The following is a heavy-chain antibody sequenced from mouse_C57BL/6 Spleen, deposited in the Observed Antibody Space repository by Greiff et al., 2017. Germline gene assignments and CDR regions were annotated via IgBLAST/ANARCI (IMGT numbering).Heavy chain of an antibody. D-gene: IGHD2-1*01. Sequence: EVHLVQSGGDLVKPGGSLKLSCAASGFTFSSYGMPWVRQTPDKRLEWVATISSGGSYTYYPDSVKGRFTISRDNAKNTLYLQMSSLKSEDTAMYYCARQNYGNYPYFGYWGQGTTLAVAS. CDR2: ISSGGSYT. CDR1: GFTFSSYG. CDR3: ARQNYGNYPYFGY. J-gene: IGHJ2*01. V-gene: IGHV5-6*01.